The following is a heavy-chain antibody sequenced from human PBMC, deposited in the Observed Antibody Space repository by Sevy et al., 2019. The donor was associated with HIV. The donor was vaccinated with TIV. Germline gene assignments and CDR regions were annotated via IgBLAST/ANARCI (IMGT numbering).Heavy chain of an antibody. Sequence: GGSLRLSCAASGFTFSSYWMSWVRQAPGKGLEWVANIKQDGSEKYYVDSVKGRFTISRNNAKNSLYLQMNSLRAEDTDVYYCAREKPYYDSSGYYSYYYYGMDVWGQGTTVTVSS. CDR3: AREKPYYDSSGYYSYYYYGMDV. V-gene: IGHV3-7*01. D-gene: IGHD3-22*01. J-gene: IGHJ6*02. CDR1: GFTFSSYW. CDR2: IKQDGSEK.